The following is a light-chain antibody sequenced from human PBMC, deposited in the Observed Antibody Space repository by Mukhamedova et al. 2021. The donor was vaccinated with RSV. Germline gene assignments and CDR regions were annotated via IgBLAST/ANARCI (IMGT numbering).Light chain of an antibody. CDR3: QRYNSAPRT. Sequence: GKVPNLLIYGASTLLSGVPSRFSGSGSGTDFTLTISSLQREDVATYFCQRYNSAPRTFGPGTKVDI. CDR2: GAS. J-gene: IGKJ3*01. V-gene: IGKV1-27*01.